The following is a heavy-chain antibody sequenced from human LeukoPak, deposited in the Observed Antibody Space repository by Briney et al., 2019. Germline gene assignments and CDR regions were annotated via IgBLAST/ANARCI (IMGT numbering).Heavy chain of an antibody. CDR2: IRSKAYGGTT. D-gene: IGHD3-9*01. V-gene: IGHV3-49*04. J-gene: IGHJ4*02. CDR1: GFTFSSYS. Sequence: GGSLRLSCAASGFTFSSYSMNWVRQAPGKGLEWVGFIRSKAYGGTTEYAASVKGRFTISRDDSKSIAYLQMNSLKTEDTAVYYCTRDPREPPGTVYYDILTGYSGGPFDYWGQGTLVTVSS. CDR3: TRDPREPPGTVYYDILTGYSGGPFDY.